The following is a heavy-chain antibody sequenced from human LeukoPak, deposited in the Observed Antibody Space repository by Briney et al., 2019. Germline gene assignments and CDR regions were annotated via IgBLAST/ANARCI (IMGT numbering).Heavy chain of an antibody. J-gene: IGHJ6*03. Sequence: SETLSLTCTVSGGSISSYYWSWIRQPPGKGLEWIGYIYYSGSTNYNPSLKSRVTISVDTSKNQFSLKLSSVTAADTAVYYCARGRRITMVRGVITGGYYYYMDVWGKGTTVIVSS. CDR3: ARGRRITMVRGVITGGYYYYMDV. D-gene: IGHD3-10*01. V-gene: IGHV4-59*12. CDR1: GGSISSYY. CDR2: IYYSGST.